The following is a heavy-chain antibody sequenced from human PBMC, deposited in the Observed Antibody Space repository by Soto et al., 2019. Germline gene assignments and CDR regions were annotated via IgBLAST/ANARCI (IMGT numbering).Heavy chain of an antibody. J-gene: IGHJ6*03. Sequence: GESLKISCKGSGYSFTSYWIGWVRQMPGKGLEWMGIIYPGDSDTRYSPSFQGQVTISADKSISTAYLQWSSLKASDTAMYYCARHFFQAEAQNYYYYMDVWGKGTTVTVSS. V-gene: IGHV5-51*01. CDR2: IYPGDSDT. CDR1: GYSFTSYW. D-gene: IGHD6-25*01. CDR3: ARHFFQAEAQNYYYYMDV.